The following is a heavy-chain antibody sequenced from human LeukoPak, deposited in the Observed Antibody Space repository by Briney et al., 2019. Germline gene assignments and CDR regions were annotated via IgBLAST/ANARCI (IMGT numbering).Heavy chain of an antibody. CDR2: ISSSSSYI. CDR1: GFTFSSYS. D-gene: IGHD3-10*01. V-gene: IGHV3-21*01. Sequence: GGSLRLSCAASGFTFSSYSMNWFRQAPGKGLEWVSAISSSSSYIYYADSVKGRFTISRENAKNSLYLQMNSLRAEDTAVYYCARDRLGWFGELYPRWGQGTLVTVSS. J-gene: IGHJ4*02. CDR3: ARDRLGWFGELYPR.